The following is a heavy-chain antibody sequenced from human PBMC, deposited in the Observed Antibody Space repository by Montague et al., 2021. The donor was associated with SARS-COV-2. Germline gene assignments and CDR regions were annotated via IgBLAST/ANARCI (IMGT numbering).Heavy chain of an antibody. D-gene: IGHD3-22*01. Sequence: TLSLTCTVSGGSISSSSYYWSWIRQHPGKGLEWIGYIYYSGSTYYNPSLKSRVTISVDTSKNQFSLKLSSVTAADTAVYYCARARITMIVGVNALDIWGQGTMVTVSS. V-gene: IGHV4-31*03. J-gene: IGHJ3*02. CDR1: GGSISSSSYY. CDR3: ARARITMIVGVNALDI. CDR2: IYYSGST.